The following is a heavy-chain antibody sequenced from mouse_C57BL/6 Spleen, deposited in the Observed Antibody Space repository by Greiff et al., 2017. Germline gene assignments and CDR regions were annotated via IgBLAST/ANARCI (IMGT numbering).Heavy chain of an antibody. CDR3: AMDYGSSYWYFDV. V-gene: IGHV1-18*01. D-gene: IGHD1-1*01. J-gene: IGHJ1*03. CDR1: GYTFTDYN. Sequence: EVQLQQSGPELVKPGASVKIPCKASGYTFTDYNMDWVKQSHGKSLEWIGEINPNNGGTIYNQKFKGKATLTVDKSSSTAYMELRSLTSEDTAVYYCAMDYGSSYWYFDVWGTGTTVTVSS. CDR2: INPNNGGT.